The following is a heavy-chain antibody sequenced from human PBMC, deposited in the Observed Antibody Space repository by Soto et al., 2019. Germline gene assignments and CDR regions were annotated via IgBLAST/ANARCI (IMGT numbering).Heavy chain of an antibody. D-gene: IGHD3-3*01. CDR3: ARRGPRDTITIFGVVKSWFDP. CDR1: GGSFSGYI. Sequence: LSLTCAVYGGSFSGYIWSWIRQPPGKGLEWIGEINDGGGTNYNPSLKSRVTISLGTSKNQFSLNLSSVTAADTALYYCARRGPRDTITIFGVVKSWFDPWGQGTLVTVSS. V-gene: IGHV4-34*01. J-gene: IGHJ5*02. CDR2: INDGGGT.